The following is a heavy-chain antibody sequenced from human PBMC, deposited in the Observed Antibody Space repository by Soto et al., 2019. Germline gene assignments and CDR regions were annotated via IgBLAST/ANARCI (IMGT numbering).Heavy chain of an antibody. CDR1: GFTFRSYD. V-gene: IGHV3-13*01. D-gene: IGHD3-22*01. CDR3: VRKSRYNYDSSGRSWFFDL. J-gene: IGHJ2*01. CDR2: IGTAGDT. Sequence: GGSLRLSCAASGFTFRSYDMHWVRQATGKGLEWVSAIGTAGDTYYSGSVEGRFTISRENAEKTLYLQMNSLRAEDTAVYFCVRKSRYNYDSSGRSWFFDLWGRGTLVTVSS.